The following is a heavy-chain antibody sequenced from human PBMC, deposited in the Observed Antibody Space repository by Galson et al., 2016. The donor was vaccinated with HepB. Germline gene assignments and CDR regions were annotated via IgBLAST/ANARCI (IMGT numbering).Heavy chain of an antibody. CDR2: ISYDRSNK. J-gene: IGHJ4*02. CDR3: AKGTTLQVHFGYFDH. D-gene: IGHD1/OR15-1a*01. V-gene: IGHV3-30*18. CDR1: GFTFSTYG. Sequence: SLRLSCAASGFTFSTYGMHWVRQAPGKGLEWVAVISYDRSNKNYAASVKGRFTISRDNSKNTLYLEMTSLRVEDTAVYYCAKGTTLQVHFGYFDHWGQGTLVTVSS.